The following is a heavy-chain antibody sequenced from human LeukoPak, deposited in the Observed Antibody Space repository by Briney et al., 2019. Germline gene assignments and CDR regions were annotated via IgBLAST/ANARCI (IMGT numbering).Heavy chain of an antibody. J-gene: IGHJ5*02. V-gene: IGHV1-46*01. Sequence: ASVKVSCKASGYTFTSYYMHWVRQAPGQGLEWMGIINPSGGSTSYAQKFQGRVTMTEDTSTDTAYMELSSLRSEDTAVYYCATSIAAAGWFDPWGQGTLVTVSS. D-gene: IGHD6-13*01. CDR1: GYTFTSYY. CDR2: INPSGGST. CDR3: ATSIAAAGWFDP.